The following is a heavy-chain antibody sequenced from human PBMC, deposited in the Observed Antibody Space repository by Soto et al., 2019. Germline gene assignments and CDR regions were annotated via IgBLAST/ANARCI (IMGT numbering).Heavy chain of an antibody. Sequence: QVQLQQWGAGLLKPSETLSLTCAVYGGSFSGYYWSWIRQPPGKGLEWIGEINHSGSTNYNPSLKSRVPISVDTSKNQFSLTLSSVTAADTAVYYCARGVTYYGSGSHNWFDPWGQGTLVTVSS. D-gene: IGHD3-10*01. CDR1: GGSFSGYY. CDR2: INHSGST. CDR3: ARGVTYYGSGSHNWFDP. J-gene: IGHJ5*02. V-gene: IGHV4-34*01.